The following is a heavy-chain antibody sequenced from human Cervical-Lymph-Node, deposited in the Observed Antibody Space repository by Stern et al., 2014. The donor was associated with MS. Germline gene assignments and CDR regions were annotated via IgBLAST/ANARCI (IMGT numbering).Heavy chain of an antibody. CDR1: GGSISSGDYY. J-gene: IGHJ5*02. D-gene: IGHD2-2*01. CDR2: IYYSGST. V-gene: IGHV4-30-4*01. CDR3: ASANCSSTSCPNWFDP. Sequence: VQLMQSGPGLVKPSQTLSLTCTVSGGSISSGDYYWSWIRQPPGKGLEWIGYIYYSGSTYYSPSLKSRVTISVDTSKNQFSLKLSSVTAADTAVYYCASANCSSTSCPNWFDPWGQGTLVTVSS.